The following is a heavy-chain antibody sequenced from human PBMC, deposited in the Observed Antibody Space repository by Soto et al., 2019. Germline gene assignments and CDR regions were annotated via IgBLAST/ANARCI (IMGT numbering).Heavy chain of an antibody. Sequence: QVQLVQSGAEVRKPGASVKVSCKASGNTFTTYYMHWVRQAPGQGLEWLGIINPSGGSTSYAQKFQGRVTMTSDTSASTVYMELSSLRPADTAVYYCASSLQQLVLVYWGQGTLVTVSS. V-gene: IGHV1-46*01. D-gene: IGHD6-13*01. CDR1: GNTFTTYY. CDR2: INPSGGST. J-gene: IGHJ4*02. CDR3: ASSLQQLVLVY.